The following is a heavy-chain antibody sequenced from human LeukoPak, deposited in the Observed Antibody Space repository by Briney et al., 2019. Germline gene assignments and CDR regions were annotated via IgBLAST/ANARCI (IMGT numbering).Heavy chain of an antibody. CDR3: ANFVDTSMRGNDY. Sequence: PGGSLRLSCVASGFTFSSHALSGVRQALGKGVGWVSAISADSYSTYYADSVQGRFTISRDNSKNTLYLQMNSLRAEDTALYYCANFVDTSMRGNDYWGQGTLVTVSS. CDR2: ISADSYST. D-gene: IGHD5-18*01. J-gene: IGHJ4*02. V-gene: IGHV3-23*01. CDR1: GFTFSSHA.